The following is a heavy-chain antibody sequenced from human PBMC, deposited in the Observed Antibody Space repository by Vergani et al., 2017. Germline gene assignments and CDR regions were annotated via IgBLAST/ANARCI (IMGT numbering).Heavy chain of an antibody. D-gene: IGHD6-13*01. Sequence: QVQLVESGGGVVQPGRSLRLSCAASGFTFSSYGMHWVRQAPGKGLEWVAVISYDGSNKYYADSVKGRFTISRDNSKNTLYLQMNSLRAEDTAVYYCARGRDSNYLDYWGQGTLVTVSS. CDR1: GFTFSSYG. CDR3: ARGRDSNYLDY. CDR2: ISYDGSNK. J-gene: IGHJ4*02. V-gene: IGHV3-30*03.